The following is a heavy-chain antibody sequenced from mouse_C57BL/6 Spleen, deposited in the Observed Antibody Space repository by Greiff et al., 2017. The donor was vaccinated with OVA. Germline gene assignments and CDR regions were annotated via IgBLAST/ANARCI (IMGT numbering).Heavy chain of an antibody. D-gene: IGHD2-4*01. CDR1: GYTFTDYN. J-gene: IGHJ3*01. CDR2: INPNNGGT. Sequence: VHVKQSGPELVKPGASVKIPCKASGYTFTDYNMDWVKQSHGKSLEWIGDINPNNGGTIYNQKFKGKATLTVDKSSSTAYMELRSLTSEDTAVYYCARLDDYDPFAYWGQGTLVTVSA. CDR3: ARLDDYDPFAY. V-gene: IGHV1-18*01.